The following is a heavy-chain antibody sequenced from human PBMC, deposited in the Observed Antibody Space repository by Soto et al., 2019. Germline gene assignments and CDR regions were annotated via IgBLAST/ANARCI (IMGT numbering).Heavy chain of an antibody. Sequence: LRLSCAASGFTFSTYAMSWVRQAPGKGLEWVSAISSGADTYYTDSVKGRFTISGDNSKNTVYLQMDNLRVEDTAVYYCAKNWYVDFWGQGSLVTVSS. CDR2: ISSGADT. CDR3: AKNWYVDF. J-gene: IGHJ4*02. CDR1: GFTFSTYA. V-gene: IGHV3-23*01.